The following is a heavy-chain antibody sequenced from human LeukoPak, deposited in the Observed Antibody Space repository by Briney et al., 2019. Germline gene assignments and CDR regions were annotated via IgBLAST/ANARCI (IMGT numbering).Heavy chain of an antibody. Sequence: GGSLRLSCAASGFTFSRYWMHWVRHAPGKGLVWVSRIDSDGTNRDYADSVKGRFTISRDNAKNTLYLQMNSLRDEDTAVYYGEGRATGLPEYWGQGSLVTVSS. D-gene: IGHD3-9*01. J-gene: IGHJ4*02. CDR1: GFTFSRYW. CDR3: EGRATGLPEY. CDR2: IDSDGTNR. V-gene: IGHV3-74*01.